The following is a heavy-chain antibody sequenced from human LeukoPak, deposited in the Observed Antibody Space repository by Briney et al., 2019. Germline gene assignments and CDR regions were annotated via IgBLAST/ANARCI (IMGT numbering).Heavy chain of an antibody. J-gene: IGHJ4*02. D-gene: IGHD3-22*01. CDR1: GGTFSSYA. CDR2: IIPIFGTA. CDR3: ARDIHYDSSGYYHTHFDY. V-gene: IGHV1-69*13. Sequence: GASVKVSCKASGGTFSSYAISWVRQAPGQGREWVGGIIPIFGTANYAQKFQGRVTITADESTSTAYMELSSLRSEDTAVYYCARDIHYDSSGYYHTHFDYWGQGTLVTVSS.